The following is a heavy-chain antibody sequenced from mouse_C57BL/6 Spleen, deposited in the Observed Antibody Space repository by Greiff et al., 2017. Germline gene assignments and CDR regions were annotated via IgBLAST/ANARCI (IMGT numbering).Heavy chain of an antibody. D-gene: IGHD2-1*01. CDR3: AIQCNCGSWFAY. CDR1: GYTFTSYW. Sequence: QVQLKQPGAELVKPGASVKVSCKASGYTFTSYWMHWVKQRPGQGLEWIGRIHPSDSDTNYNQKFKGKATLTVDKSSSTAYMQLSSLTSEDSAVYCCAIQCNCGSWFAYWGKGTLVTVSA. V-gene: IGHV1-74*01. CDR2: IHPSDSDT. J-gene: IGHJ3*01.